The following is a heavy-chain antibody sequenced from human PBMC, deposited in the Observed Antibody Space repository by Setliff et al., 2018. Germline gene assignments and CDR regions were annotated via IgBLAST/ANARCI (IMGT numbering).Heavy chain of an antibody. Sequence: SETLSLTCTVSGGSVGNSHYYWSWIRQPPGKGLEFIGYVYYSGSTNYNPSLKSRVTISVDTSKNQFSLNLTSVTAADTAIYYCARDTSSDWAAWFDPWSQGILVTVSS. D-gene: IGHD3-22*01. V-gene: IGHV4-61*01. J-gene: IGHJ5*02. CDR2: VYYSGST. CDR3: ARDTSSDWAAWFDP. CDR1: GGSVGNSHYY.